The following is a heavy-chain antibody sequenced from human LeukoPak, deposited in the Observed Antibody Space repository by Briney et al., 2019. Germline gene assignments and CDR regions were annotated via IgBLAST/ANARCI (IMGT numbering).Heavy chain of an antibody. CDR2: INPNSGGT. V-gene: IGHV1-2*02. Sequence: ASVKVSCKASGYTFTGYYMHWVRQAPGQGLEWMGWINPNSGGTNYAQKFQGRVTMTRDTSISTAYMELSRLRSDDTAVYYCAREDTAMSLGFDYWGQGTLVTVSS. J-gene: IGHJ4*02. CDR3: AREDTAMSLGFDY. CDR1: GYTFTGYY. D-gene: IGHD5-18*01.